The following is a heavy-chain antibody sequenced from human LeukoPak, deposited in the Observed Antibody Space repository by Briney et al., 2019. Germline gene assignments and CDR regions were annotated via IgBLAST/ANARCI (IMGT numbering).Heavy chain of an antibody. D-gene: IGHD4-23*01. CDR3: ARRGDGGRSFDY. V-gene: IGHV3-23*01. CDR1: GFTFSSSA. Sequence: GGSLRLSCAASGFTFSSSAMSWVRQAPGKGLEWVSAISNNGGYTYYADSVKGRFTISRDNSKNTLFLQMDSLRAEDTAVYYCARRGDGGRSFDYWGQGTLVTVSS. J-gene: IGHJ4*02. CDR2: ISNNGGYT.